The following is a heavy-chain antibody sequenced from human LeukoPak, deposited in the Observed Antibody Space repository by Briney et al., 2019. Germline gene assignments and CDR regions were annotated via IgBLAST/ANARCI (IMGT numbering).Heavy chain of an antibody. CDR1: GFTFDDYG. J-gene: IGHJ4*02. V-gene: IGHV3-20*04. CDR3: ARGGYYYDSSGYYYGGVRYFDY. CDR2: INWNGGST. D-gene: IGHD3-22*01. Sequence: GGSLRLSCAASGFTFDDYGMSWVRQAPGEGLEWVSGINWNGGSTGYADSVKGRFTISRDNAKNSLYLQMNNLRAEDTALYYCARGGYYYDSSGYYYGGVRYFDYWGQGTLVTVSS.